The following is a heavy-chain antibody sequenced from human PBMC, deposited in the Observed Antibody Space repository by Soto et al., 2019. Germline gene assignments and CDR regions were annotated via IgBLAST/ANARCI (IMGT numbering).Heavy chain of an antibody. CDR1: GFTFSSYG. CDR3: AKDPVALGELKSTYYFDY. V-gene: IGHV3-30*18. D-gene: IGHD3-16*01. CDR2: ISYDGSNK. Sequence: GGSLRLSCAASGFTFSSYGMHWVRQAPGKGLEWVAVISYDGSNKYYADSVKGRFTISRDNSKNTLYLQMNSLRAEDTAVYYCAKDPVALGELKSTYYFDYWGQGTLVTVSS. J-gene: IGHJ4*02.